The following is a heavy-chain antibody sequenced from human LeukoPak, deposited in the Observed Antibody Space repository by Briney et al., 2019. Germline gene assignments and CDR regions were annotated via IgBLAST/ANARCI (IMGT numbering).Heavy chain of an antibody. J-gene: IGHJ4*02. CDR2: ISPSSSYI. V-gene: IGHV3-21*01. D-gene: IGHD3-22*01. CDR3: ARVVTYYSDSGYALDF. Sequence: GGTLRLSCAASGFSFSSYAINWVRQAPGKGLEWVSSISPSSSYIHYADSAKCRFTISRDGAKNSLYLQMSSLRAEDTAVYYCARVVTYYSDSGYALDFGGQGALVTVSA. CDR1: GFSFSSYA.